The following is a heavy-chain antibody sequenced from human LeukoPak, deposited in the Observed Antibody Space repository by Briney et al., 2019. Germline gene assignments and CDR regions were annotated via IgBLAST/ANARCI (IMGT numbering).Heavy chain of an antibody. D-gene: IGHD1-14*01. J-gene: IGHJ5*02. CDR3: ARVHALKPEAFDL. V-gene: IGHV3-48*01. CDR1: GFTFSTFG. Sequence: PGGSLRLSCAASGFTFSTFGMTWVRQAPGKGLEWISYISSSSRTIYYSDSVKGRFTISRDNGKDSLHLQMNSLSVDDTATYFCARVHALKPEAFDLWGQGTLVTVSP. CDR2: ISSSSRTI.